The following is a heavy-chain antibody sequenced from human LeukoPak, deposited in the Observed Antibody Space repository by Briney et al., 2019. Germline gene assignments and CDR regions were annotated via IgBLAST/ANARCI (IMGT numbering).Heavy chain of an antibody. J-gene: IGHJ6*02. CDR3: ARDPAVDSSGYYYGMDV. Sequence: PSETLSLTCTVSGGSISSYYWSWIRQPPGKGLEWIGYIYYSGSTNYNPSLKSRVTISVDTSKNQFSLKLSSVTAADTAVYYCARDPAVDSSGYYYGMDVWGQGTTVTVSS. V-gene: IGHV4-59*01. CDR2: IYYSGST. CDR1: GGSISSYY. D-gene: IGHD3-22*01.